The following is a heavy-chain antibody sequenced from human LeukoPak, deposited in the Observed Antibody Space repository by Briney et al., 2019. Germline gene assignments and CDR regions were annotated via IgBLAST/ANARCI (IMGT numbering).Heavy chain of an antibody. Sequence: SETLSLTCTVSGGSINNYYWSWIRQPPGKGLEWIGYIYYSGTTKYNPSLSSRVTISVDTPKNQFSLNLTSVTAADTAVYYCAREGIRGSYYTDWGQGTLVIVSS. CDR3: AREGIRGSYYTD. CDR1: GGSINNYY. V-gene: IGHV4-59*01. J-gene: IGHJ1*01. CDR2: IYYSGTT. D-gene: IGHD1-26*01.